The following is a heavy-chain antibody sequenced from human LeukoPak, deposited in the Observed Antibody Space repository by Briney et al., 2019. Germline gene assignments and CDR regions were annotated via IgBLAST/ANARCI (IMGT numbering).Heavy chain of an antibody. D-gene: IGHD6-19*01. Sequence: ASVKVSCKTSGYTFSRHYIHWVRQAPGQGLEWLGIINTSGATTRYGQNFKGRVTATRDTSTSTVYMEMSSLNSEDTAVYYCARGLESSGWYGMDVWGQGTTIIVSS. CDR3: ARGLESSGWYGMDV. CDR2: INTSGATT. J-gene: IGHJ6*02. V-gene: IGHV1-46*01. CDR1: GYTFSRHY.